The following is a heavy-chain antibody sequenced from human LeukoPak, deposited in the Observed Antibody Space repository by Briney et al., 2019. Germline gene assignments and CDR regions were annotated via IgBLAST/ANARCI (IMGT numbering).Heavy chain of an antibody. Sequence: PSETLSLTCAVYGGSFSGYYWGWIRQPPGKGLEWIGEINHSGSTNYNPSLKSRVTISVDTSKNQFSLKLSSVTAADTAVYYCARFLSSGYLLVDYWGQGTLVTVSS. J-gene: IGHJ4*02. CDR2: INHSGST. V-gene: IGHV4-34*01. D-gene: IGHD3-22*01. CDR3: ARFLSSGYLLVDY. CDR1: GGSFSGYY.